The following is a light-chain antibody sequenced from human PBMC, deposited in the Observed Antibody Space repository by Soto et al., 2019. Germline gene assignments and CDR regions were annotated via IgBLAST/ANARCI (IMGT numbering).Light chain of an antibody. J-gene: IGLJ2*01. CDR3: QVWDSSTDVV. V-gene: IGLV3-9*01. Sequence: SYELTQPLSVSVALGQTARITGGGNNIGSKNVHWYQQKPGQAPVLVIYRDSNRPSGIPERFSGSNSGNTATLTISRAQAWDEADYYCQVWDSSTDVVFGGGTKLTVL. CDR2: RDS. CDR1: NIGSKN.